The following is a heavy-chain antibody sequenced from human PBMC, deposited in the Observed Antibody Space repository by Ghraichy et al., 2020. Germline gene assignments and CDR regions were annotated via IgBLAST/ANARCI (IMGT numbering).Heavy chain of an antibody. V-gene: IGHV1-24*01. J-gene: IGHJ5*02. CDR2: FDPEDGET. Sequence: ASVKVSCKVSGYTLTELSMHWVRQAPGKGLEWMGGFDPEDGETIYAQKFQGRVTMTEDTSTDTAYMELSSLRSEDTAVYYCATAKIVPAAIIGCWFDPWGQGTLVTVSS. CDR1: GYTLTELS. CDR3: ATAKIVPAAIIGCWFDP. D-gene: IGHD2-2*01.